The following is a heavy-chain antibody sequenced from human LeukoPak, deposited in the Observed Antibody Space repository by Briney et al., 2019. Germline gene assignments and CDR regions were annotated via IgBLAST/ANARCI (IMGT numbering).Heavy chain of an antibody. Sequence: ASVKVSCKASGYTFTGYYVHWVRQAPGQGLEWMGRINPNSGDTNYAQKFQGRVTMTRDTSISTAYMELSRLRSVDTAVYYCARDYCGGDCFPDYWGQGTLVTVSS. V-gene: IGHV1-2*06. CDR2: INPNSGDT. J-gene: IGHJ4*02. CDR3: ARDYCGGDCFPDY. CDR1: GYTFTGYY. D-gene: IGHD2-21*02.